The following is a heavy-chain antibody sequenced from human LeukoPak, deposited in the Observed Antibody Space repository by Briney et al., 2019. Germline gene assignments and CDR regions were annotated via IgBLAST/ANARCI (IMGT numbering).Heavy chain of an antibody. V-gene: IGHV3-11*01. J-gene: IGHJ4*02. CDR2: ISSSGSTI. CDR1: GSTFGDYY. D-gene: IGHD3-22*01. CDR3: ARAPRRITMIVVVITILWVAKDFDY. Sequence: RAGGSLRLSCAASGSTFGDYYMSWIRQAPGKGLEWVSYISSSGSTIYYADSVKGRFTISRDNAKNSLYLQMNSLRAEDTAVYYCARAPRRITMIVVVITILWVAKDFDYWGQGTLVTVSS.